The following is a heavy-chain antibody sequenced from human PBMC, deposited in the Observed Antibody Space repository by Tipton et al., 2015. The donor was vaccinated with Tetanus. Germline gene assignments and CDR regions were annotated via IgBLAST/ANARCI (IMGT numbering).Heavy chain of an antibody. Sequence: QLVQSGAEVKKPGSSVKVSCKASGGTFTFTKYALSWVRQAPGQGLEWVGGIIPIFGTTTSARKFQGRVTITADESTSTAYMELSGLRSDDTAIYFCAKAPNRICRAFGSWGQGTLVTVSS. J-gene: IGHJ4*02. CDR2: IIPIFGTT. D-gene: IGHD1-14*01. CDR3: AKAPNRICRAFGS. CDR1: GGTFTFTKYA. V-gene: IGHV1-69*01.